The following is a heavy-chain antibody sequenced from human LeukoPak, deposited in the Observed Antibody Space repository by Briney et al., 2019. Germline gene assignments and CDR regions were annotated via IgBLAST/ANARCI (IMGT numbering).Heavy chain of an antibody. Sequence: PGGSLRLSCAASGFTFSSYSMNWVRQAPGKGLEWVSSISSSSSYIYYADSVKGRFTISRDNAKNSLYLQMNSLRAEDTAVYYCARDGMDCDFWSGYYSGYDYWGQGTLVTVSS. J-gene: IGHJ4*02. V-gene: IGHV3-21*01. CDR2: ISSSSSYI. CDR3: ARDGMDCDFWSGYYSGYDY. D-gene: IGHD3-3*01. CDR1: GFTFSSYS.